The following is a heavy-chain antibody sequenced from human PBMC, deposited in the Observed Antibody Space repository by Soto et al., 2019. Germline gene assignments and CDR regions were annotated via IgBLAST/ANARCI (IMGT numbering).Heavy chain of an antibody. V-gene: IGHV3-23*01. J-gene: IGHJ3*02. D-gene: IGHD3-16*01. CDR1: EFTFSSYA. CDR3: AKVTTGDMATFFQAFDI. CDR2: ISYSGGMT. Sequence: GGSLRLSFVAFEFTFSSYAMSWVRQAPGKGLEWVSAISYSGGMTYYADYVKVRFTISRDNSKNTLYLQMNSLRDEDMDVYYCAKVTTGDMATFFQAFDIWGQGSMVTVSS.